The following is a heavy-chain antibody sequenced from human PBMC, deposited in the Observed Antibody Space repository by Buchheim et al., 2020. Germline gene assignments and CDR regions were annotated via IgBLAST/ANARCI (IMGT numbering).Heavy chain of an antibody. CDR3: ATSPGAYYDFWSGYPSNV. CDR1: GFTVSSNY. V-gene: IGHV3-66*01. D-gene: IGHD3-3*01. J-gene: IGHJ6*02. Sequence: EVQLVESGGGLVQPGGSLRLSCAASGFTVSSNYMSWVRQAPGKGLEWVSVIYSGGSTYYADSVKGRFTISRDNSKHTLYLQMNSLRAEDTAVYYCATSPGAYYDFWSGYPSNVWGQGTT. CDR2: IYSGGST.